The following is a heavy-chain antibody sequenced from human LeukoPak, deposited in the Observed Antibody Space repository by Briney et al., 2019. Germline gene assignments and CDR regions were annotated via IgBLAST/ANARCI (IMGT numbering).Heavy chain of an antibody. D-gene: IGHD6-6*01. CDR3: ARSYSSSSAFDI. CDR1: GGSISTYY. Sequence: SETLSLTCTVSGGSISTYYWSWIRQPPGKGLEWIGYVYNIGTTNYNPSLKSRVSVSADTSKNQFSLKLSSVTAADTAVYYCARSYSSSSAFDIWGQGTMVTVSS. V-gene: IGHV4-4*08. CDR2: VYNIGTT. J-gene: IGHJ3*02.